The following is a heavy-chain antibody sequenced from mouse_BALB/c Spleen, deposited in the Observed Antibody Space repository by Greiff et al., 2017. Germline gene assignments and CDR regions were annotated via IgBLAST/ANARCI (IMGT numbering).Heavy chain of an antibody. CDR3: ARGEFITTAYYAMDY. CDR1: GYTFTDYA. J-gene: IGHJ4*01. CDR2: ISTYYGDA. D-gene: IGHD1-1*01. Sequence: VQLQESGAELVRPGVSVKISCKGSGYTFTDYAMHWVKQSPAKSLEWIGVISTYYGDASYNQKFKGKATMTVDKSSSTAYMELARLTSEDSAIYYCARGEFITTAYYAMDYWGQGTSVTVSS. V-gene: IGHV1S137*01.